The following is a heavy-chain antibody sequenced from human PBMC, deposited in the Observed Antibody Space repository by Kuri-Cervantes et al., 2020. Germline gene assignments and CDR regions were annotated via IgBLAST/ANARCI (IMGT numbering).Heavy chain of an antibody. Sequence: ASVKVSCKASGYTFTGYYMHWVRQATGQGLEWMGWMNPNSGNTGYAQKFQGRVTMTRNTSISTAYMELSSLRSEDTAVYYCARERLTDYGNIGGNFDYWGQGTLVTVSS. J-gene: IGHJ4*02. CDR2: MNPNSGNT. D-gene: IGHD3-16*01. CDR1: GYTFTGYY. V-gene: IGHV1-8*02. CDR3: ARERLTDYGNIGGNFDY.